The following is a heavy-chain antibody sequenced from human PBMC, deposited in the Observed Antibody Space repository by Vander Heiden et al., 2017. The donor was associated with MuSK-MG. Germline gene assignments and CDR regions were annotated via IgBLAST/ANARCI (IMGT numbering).Heavy chain of an antibody. Sequence: EVQLVESGGGLVKPGGSLRLSCAASGFTFSSYSMNWVRQAPGKGLEWVSSISSSSSYIYYADSVKGRFTISRDNAKNSLYLQMNSLRAEDTAVYYCARDMKTVTMFWYFDLWGRGTLVTVSS. CDR2: ISSSSSYI. J-gene: IGHJ2*01. CDR1: GFTFSSYS. V-gene: IGHV3-21*03. CDR3: ARDMKTVTMFWYFDL. D-gene: IGHD4-17*01.